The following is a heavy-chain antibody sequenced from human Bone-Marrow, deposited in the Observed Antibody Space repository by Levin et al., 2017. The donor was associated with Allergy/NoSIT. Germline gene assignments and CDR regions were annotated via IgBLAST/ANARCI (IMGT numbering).Heavy chain of an antibody. V-gene: IGHV3-15*07. J-gene: IGHJ4*02. CDR2: IKSKTDGGTT. D-gene: IGHD3-22*01. CDR3: TTSKKAKWLFYFDY. CDR1: GFTFSNAW. Sequence: GGSLRLSCAASGFTFSNAWMNWVRQAPGKGLEWVGRIKSKTDGGTTDYAAPVKGRFTISRDDSKNTLYLQMNSLKTEDTAVYYCTTSKKAKWLFYFDYWGQGTLVTVSS.